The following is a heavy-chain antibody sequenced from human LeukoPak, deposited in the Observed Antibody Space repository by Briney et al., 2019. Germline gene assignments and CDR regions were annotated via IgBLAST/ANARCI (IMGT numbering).Heavy chain of an antibody. CDR3: ARVGYDFWSGYSMRRFDY. Sequence: ASVKVSCKASGYTFTGYYMHWVRQAPGQGLEWMGWINPNSGGTNYAQKFQGRATMTRDTSISTAYMELSRLRSDDTAVYYCARVGYDFWSGYSMRRFDYWGQGTLVTVSS. CDR2: INPNSGGT. CDR1: GYTFTGYY. D-gene: IGHD3-3*01. J-gene: IGHJ4*02. V-gene: IGHV1-2*02.